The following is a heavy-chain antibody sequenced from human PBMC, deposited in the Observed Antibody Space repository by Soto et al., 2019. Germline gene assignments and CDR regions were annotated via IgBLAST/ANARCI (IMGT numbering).Heavy chain of an antibody. D-gene: IGHD6-6*01. J-gene: IGHJ4*02. CDR1: GFTFSSYG. CDR3: ANLAARAFDY. Sequence: GGSLRLSCAASGFTFSSYGMHWVRQAPGKGLEWVAVISYDGSNKYYADSVKGRFTISRDNSKNTLYLQMNSLRAEDTAVYYCANLAARAFDYWGQGTLVTVSS. V-gene: IGHV3-30*18. CDR2: ISYDGSNK.